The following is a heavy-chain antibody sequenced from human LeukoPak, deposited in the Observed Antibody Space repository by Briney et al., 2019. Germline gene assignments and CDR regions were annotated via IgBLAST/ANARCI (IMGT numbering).Heavy chain of an antibody. J-gene: IGHJ6*03. CDR1: GYSFTSYY. CDR3: ARATAEWLLSYYYYYYMDV. V-gene: IGHV1-46*01. CDR2: INPSGGST. Sequence: ASVKVSCKASGYSFTSYYIHWVRQAPGQGLEWMGIINPSGGSTSSAQNFQGRVTVTRDMSTSTVYMELSSLRSEDTAVYYCARATAEWLLSYYYYYYMDVWGKGTTVTVSS. D-gene: IGHD3-3*01.